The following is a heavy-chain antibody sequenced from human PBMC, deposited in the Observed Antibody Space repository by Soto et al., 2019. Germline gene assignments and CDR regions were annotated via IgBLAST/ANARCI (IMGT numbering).Heavy chain of an antibody. J-gene: IGHJ4*02. CDR2: IYHSGST. D-gene: IGHD1-26*01. CDR3: ARGGSGSYSDFDY. V-gene: IGHV4-4*02. CDR1: GGSISSSNW. Sequence: SETLSLTCAVSGGSISSSNWWSWVRQPPGKGLEWIGEIYHSGSTNYNPSLKSRVTISVDKSKNQFSLKLSSVTAADTAVYYCARGGSGSYSDFDYWGQGTLVTVSS.